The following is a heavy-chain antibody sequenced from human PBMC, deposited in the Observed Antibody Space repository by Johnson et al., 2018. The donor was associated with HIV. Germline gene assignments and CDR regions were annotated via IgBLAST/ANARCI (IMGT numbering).Heavy chain of an antibody. CDR1: GFTFRSYG. CDR2: IWYDGNNR. V-gene: IGHV3-30*19. D-gene: IGHD6-6*01. Sequence: QVQLVESGGGVVQPGRSLRLSCAASGFTFRSYGMHWVRQAPGKGLEWVAVIWYDGNNRYYADSVKGRFTISRDNSKNTLYLQMNSLRPEDTAVYYCARDSSNSFRFEMYAFDIWGQGTMVTVSS. CDR3: ARDSSNSFRFEMYAFDI. J-gene: IGHJ3*02.